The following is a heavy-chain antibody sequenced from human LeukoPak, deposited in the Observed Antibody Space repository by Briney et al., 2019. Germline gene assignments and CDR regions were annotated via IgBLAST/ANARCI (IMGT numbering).Heavy chain of an antibody. D-gene: IGHD6-19*01. CDR1: GFSFSSFG. CDR2: ISYDGSNK. V-gene: IGHV3-30*18. CDR3: AKAGYSSGWRNFDS. Sequence: GGSLILSCVASGFSFSSFGMHWVRQAPGKGLEWVAVISYDGSNKFYADSVKGRFTISRDNSKNTLYLQMNSLRAEDTAVYYCAKAGYSSGWRNFDSWGQGTLVTVSS. J-gene: IGHJ4*02.